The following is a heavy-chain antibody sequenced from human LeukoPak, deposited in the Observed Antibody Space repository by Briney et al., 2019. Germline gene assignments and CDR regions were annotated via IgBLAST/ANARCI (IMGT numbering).Heavy chain of an antibody. Sequence: ASVKLSCKASGYTFTSYDFNWVRQATGQRPEWMGWMSPNSGDTGYAQKFQDRVTMTRNTSISTAYMELSSLRSDDTAVYYCARGPPNWGYDYWGPGALVTVSS. CDR3: ARGPPNWGYDY. CDR2: MSPNSGDT. J-gene: IGHJ4*02. D-gene: IGHD7-27*01. CDR1: GYTFTSYD. V-gene: IGHV1-8*01.